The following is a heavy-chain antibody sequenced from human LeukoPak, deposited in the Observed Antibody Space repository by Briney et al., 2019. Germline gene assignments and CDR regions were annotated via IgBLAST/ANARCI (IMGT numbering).Heavy chain of an antibody. CDR1: GGTFSSYA. D-gene: IGHD1-1*01. CDR3: ARGAALEGHGDFDY. J-gene: IGHJ4*02. Sequence: ASVKVSCKASGGTFSSYAISWVRQAPGQGLEWMGGIIPIFGTANYAQKFQGRVTITADESTSTAYMELSSLRSEDTAVYYCARGAALEGHGDFDYWGQGTLVTVSS. CDR2: IIPIFGTA. V-gene: IGHV1-69*13.